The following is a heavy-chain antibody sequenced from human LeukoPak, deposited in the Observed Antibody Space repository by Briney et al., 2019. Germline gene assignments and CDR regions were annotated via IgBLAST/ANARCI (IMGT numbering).Heavy chain of an antibody. Sequence: SETLSLTCTVSGGSISSYYWSWIRQPPGKGLEWMGYIYYSGSTNYNPSLKSRVTISVDTSKNQFSLKLSSVTAADTAVYYCAREVGSTNLGYYYYMDVWGKGTTVTVSS. CDR2: IYYSGST. CDR1: GGSISSYY. CDR3: AREVGSTNLGYYYYMDV. V-gene: IGHV4-59*01. D-gene: IGHD2-2*01. J-gene: IGHJ6*03.